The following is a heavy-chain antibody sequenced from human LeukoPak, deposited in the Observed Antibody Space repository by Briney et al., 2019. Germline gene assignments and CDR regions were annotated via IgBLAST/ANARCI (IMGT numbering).Heavy chain of an antibody. Sequence: GGSLRLSCSASGFIFSSIGMHGLPQGPGRGRVGWAFIRYDGSNKYYADSVKGRFTISRANSKNTLYLQMNSLRAEDTAVYYCAKTRLHSQLATDYWGQGNLVTVSS. V-gene: IGHV3-30*02. CDR1: GFIFSSIG. D-gene: IGHD6-13*01. CDR3: AKTRLHSQLATDY. J-gene: IGHJ4*02. CDR2: IRYDGSNK.